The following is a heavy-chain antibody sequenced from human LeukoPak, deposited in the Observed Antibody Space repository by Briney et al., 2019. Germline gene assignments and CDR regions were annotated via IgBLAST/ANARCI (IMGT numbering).Heavy chain of an antibody. CDR1: GYIFTSYY. D-gene: IGHD3-9*01. J-gene: IGHJ6*03. V-gene: IGHV1-46*01. CDR2: INPSGGSI. Sequence: ASVKVSCKASGYIFTSYYMYWVRQAPGQGLEWMGIINPSGGSIRYAQKFQGRVTMTRDTSTSTVYMELSSLRSEDTAVYYCARGFRDDILTGYSYYYYYMDVWGKGTTVTISS. CDR3: ARGFRDDILTGYSYYYYYMDV.